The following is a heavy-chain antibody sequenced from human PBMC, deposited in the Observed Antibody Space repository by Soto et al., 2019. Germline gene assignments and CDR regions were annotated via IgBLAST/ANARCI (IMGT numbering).Heavy chain of an antibody. D-gene: IGHD3-10*01. V-gene: IGHV1-18*01. J-gene: IGHJ4*02. CDR1: GYTFTSYG. CDR2: ITAYNFDT. CDR3: ASGFYGAGSYYSLDY. Sequence: QVQLVQSGAEVKKPGASVKVSCKVSGYTFTSYGINWVRQAPGQGLEWMGWITAYNFDTNYSQKFQGRVTMTIDTSTSTAYMELMSLTSDDTAVYYCASGFYGAGSYYSLDYWGRGTLVTVSS.